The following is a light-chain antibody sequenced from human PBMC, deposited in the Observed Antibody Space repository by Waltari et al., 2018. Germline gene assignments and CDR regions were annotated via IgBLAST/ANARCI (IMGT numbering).Light chain of an antibody. CDR2: GAS. J-gene: IGKJ2*01. Sequence: RARQRLTKNYLAWYQQKPGQAPRLLIYGASSRAPGIPDRFSGSGSGTDFTLTISRLEPEDFAMYYCQQYGSSVMYTFGQGTKLEIK. V-gene: IGKV3-20*01. CDR3: QQYGSSVMYT. CDR1: QRLTKNY.